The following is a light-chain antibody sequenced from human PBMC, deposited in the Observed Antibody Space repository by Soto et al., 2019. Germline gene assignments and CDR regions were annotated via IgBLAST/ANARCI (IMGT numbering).Light chain of an antibody. V-gene: IGKV1-5*01. CDR1: QSCSSR. CDR3: QQYNNDLVS. CDR2: DSS. Sequence: DIQMTKFPSTLYSPVGDRVTITCRATQSCSSRLAWYQQRRGKAPIRLIYDSSTLDRGVPSRFSGSGSETVFSLTITSLQPDDFATHYCQQYNNDLVSFGPGNTGDV. J-gene: IGKJ3*01.